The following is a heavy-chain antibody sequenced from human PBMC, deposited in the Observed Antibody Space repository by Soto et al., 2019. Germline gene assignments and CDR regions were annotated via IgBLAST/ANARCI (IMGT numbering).Heavy chain of an antibody. Sequence: ASVKVSCKASGGTFSSYAISWVRQAPGQGLEWMGGIIPIFGTANYAQKFQGRVTITADKSTCTAYMELSSLRSEDTAVYYCARERVYDSSGYYYAAGFDYWGQGTLVTVSS. CDR3: ARERVYDSSGYYYAAGFDY. CDR2: IIPIFGTA. J-gene: IGHJ4*02. CDR1: GGTFSSYA. D-gene: IGHD3-22*01. V-gene: IGHV1-69*06.